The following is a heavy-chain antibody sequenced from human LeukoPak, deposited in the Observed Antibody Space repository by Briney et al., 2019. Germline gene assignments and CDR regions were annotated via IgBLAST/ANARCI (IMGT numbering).Heavy chain of an antibody. CDR3: ANGRGVTRPLRFDY. J-gene: IGHJ4*02. Sequence: SETLSLTCAVYGGSFSGYYWSWIRQPPGKGLEWIGEINHSGSTNYNPSLKSRVTISVDTSKNQFSLKLSSVTAADTAVYYCANGRGVTRPLRFDYWGQGTLVTVSS. D-gene: IGHD2-21*02. CDR1: GGSFSGYY. V-gene: IGHV4-34*01. CDR2: INHSGST.